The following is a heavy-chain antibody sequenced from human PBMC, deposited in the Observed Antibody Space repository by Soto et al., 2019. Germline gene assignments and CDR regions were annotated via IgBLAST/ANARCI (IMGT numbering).Heavy chain of an antibody. Sequence: QVQLVESGGGVVQPGRSLRLSCAASGFTFSSYGMHWVRQAPGKGLEWVAGIWYDGSNKYYADSVKGRFTISRDNSKNTLYLQMNSLRAEDTAVYYCAREGWELLPHSHYYYGMDVWGQGTTVTVSS. J-gene: IGHJ6*02. V-gene: IGHV3-33*01. CDR1: GFTFSSYG. D-gene: IGHD1-26*01. CDR2: IWYDGSNK. CDR3: AREGWELLPHSHYYYGMDV.